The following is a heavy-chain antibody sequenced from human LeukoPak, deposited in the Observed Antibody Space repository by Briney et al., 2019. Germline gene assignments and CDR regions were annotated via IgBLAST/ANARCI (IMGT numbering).Heavy chain of an antibody. V-gene: IGHV3-30*18. CDR3: AKDLRGYYYDSPAAFDI. CDR1: GFTFSSYG. D-gene: IGHD3-22*01. CDR2: ISYDGSNK. Sequence: PGGSLRLSCVASGFTFSSYGMHWVRQAPGKGLEWVAVISYDGSNKYYADSVKGRITISRDNSKNTLYLQMNSLRAEDTAVYYCAKDLRGYYYDSPAAFDIWGQGTMVTVSS. J-gene: IGHJ3*02.